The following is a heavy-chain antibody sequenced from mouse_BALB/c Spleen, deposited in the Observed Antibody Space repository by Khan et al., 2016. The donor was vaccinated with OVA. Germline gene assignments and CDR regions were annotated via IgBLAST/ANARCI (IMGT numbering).Heavy chain of an antibody. CDR2: INPTSGYT. J-gene: IGHJ2*01. CDR3: IRYSMDY. V-gene: IGHV1-7*01. CDR1: GYTFTTYW. Sequence: QVQLQQSGAELVKPGASVKMSCKASGYTFTTYWMNWVKQRPGQGLEWIGYINPTSGYTDYNEKFKDRATLSADKYYSKANMQLNSMKSEDYAVCDCIRYSMDYWGQGTTLTVAS. D-gene: IGHD2-10*02.